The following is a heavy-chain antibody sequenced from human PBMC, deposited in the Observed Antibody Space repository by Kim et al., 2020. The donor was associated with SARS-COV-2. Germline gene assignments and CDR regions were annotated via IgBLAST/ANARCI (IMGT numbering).Heavy chain of an antibody. J-gene: IGHJ4*02. D-gene: IGHD2-15*01. CDR3: TTDGLDVVTPDY. V-gene: IGHV3-15*01. Sequence: DCAAPVKGRFTISRDDSKSTLYLQMNSLKTEDTAVYYCTTDGLDVVTPDYWGQGTLVTVSS.